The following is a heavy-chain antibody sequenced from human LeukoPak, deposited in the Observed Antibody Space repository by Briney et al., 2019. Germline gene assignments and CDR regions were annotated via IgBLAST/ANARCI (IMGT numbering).Heavy chain of an antibody. V-gene: IGHV4-59*08. J-gene: IGHJ3*02. D-gene: IGHD1-14*01. CDR1: GGSISGYY. CDR3: VRHGTGQKAFDI. CDR2: IYYSGST. Sequence: SETLSLTCTVSGGSISGYYWSWIRQPPGKGLEWITQIYYSGSTICNPSLESRLTISVHTSKNQLSLKVSSVTAADTAVYYCVRHGTGQKAFDIWGQGTMVTVSS.